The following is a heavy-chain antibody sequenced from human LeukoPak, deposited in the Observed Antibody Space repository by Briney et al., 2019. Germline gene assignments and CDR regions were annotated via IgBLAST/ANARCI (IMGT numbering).Heavy chain of an antibody. D-gene: IGHD5-18*01. CDR1: GFTFSSYA. Sequence: GGSLRLSCAASGFTFSSYAMSWVRQAPGKGLEWVSAISGSGGSTYYADSVKGRFTISRDNSKNTLYLQMNSLRAEDTAVYYCAKDAPLSYGGINWFDPWGQGTLVSVSS. CDR3: AKDAPLSYGGINWFDP. V-gene: IGHV3-23*01. CDR2: ISGSGGST. J-gene: IGHJ5*02.